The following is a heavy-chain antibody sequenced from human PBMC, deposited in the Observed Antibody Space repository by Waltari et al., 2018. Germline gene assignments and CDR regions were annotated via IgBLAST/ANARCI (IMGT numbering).Heavy chain of an antibody. V-gene: IGHV3-23*03. D-gene: IGHD3-9*01. CDR2: IYSGGST. CDR1: GFTFSSYA. J-gene: IGHJ5*02. CDR3: AKDLILTGSRGWFDP. Sequence: EVQLLESGGGLVQPGGSLRLSCAASGFTFSSYAMSWVRKAPGKGLEWVSVIYSGGSTYYADSVKGRFTISRDNSKNTLYLQMNSLRAEDTAVYYCAKDLILTGSRGWFDPWGQGTLVTVSS.